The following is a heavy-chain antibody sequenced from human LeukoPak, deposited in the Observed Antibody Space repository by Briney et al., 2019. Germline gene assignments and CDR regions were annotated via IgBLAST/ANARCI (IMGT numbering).Heavy chain of an antibody. D-gene: IGHD3-10*01. CDR1: GITFSSYG. Sequence: GGSLRLSCAASGITFSSYGMHWVRQAPGKGLEWVAVISHDGSIKYYEDSVKGRFTISRDNSKNTLYLQMNSLRAEDTAVHYCAQDYYGSGGQGTLVTVSS. J-gene: IGHJ4*02. CDR3: AQDYYGS. CDR2: ISHDGSIK. V-gene: IGHV3-30*18.